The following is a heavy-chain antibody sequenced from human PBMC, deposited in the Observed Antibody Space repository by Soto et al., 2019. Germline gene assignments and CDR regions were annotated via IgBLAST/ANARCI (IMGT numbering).Heavy chain of an antibody. CDR1: VYTFTSFQ. V-gene: IGHV1-46*01. CDR3: ANCRLPAIPAAADY. Sequence: GXSVKVSWKTSVYTFTSFQMHWVRQAPGQGLEWMGIINPGSGSTNYAQKFQGRVTMTSDTSTRTIYMELSSLRSEDTAVYYCANCRLPAIPAAADYWGQGPLVTVSS. CDR2: INPGSGST. J-gene: IGHJ4*02. D-gene: IGHD2-2*01.